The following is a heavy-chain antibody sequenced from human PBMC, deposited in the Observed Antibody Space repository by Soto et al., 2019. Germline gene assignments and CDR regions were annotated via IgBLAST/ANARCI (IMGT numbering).Heavy chain of an antibody. CDR3: ARVSGSYYYGMDV. V-gene: IGHV4-4*02. D-gene: IGHD1-26*01. CDR1: GGSISSSNW. Sequence: QVQLQESGPGLVKPSGTLSLTCAVSGGSISSSNWWSWVRQPPGKGLEWIGEIYHSGSTNYSPSLNSRVTISADKSKNPFSLKLSSVTAADTAVYYCARVSGSYYYGMDVWGQGTTVTVSS. CDR2: IYHSGST. J-gene: IGHJ6*02.